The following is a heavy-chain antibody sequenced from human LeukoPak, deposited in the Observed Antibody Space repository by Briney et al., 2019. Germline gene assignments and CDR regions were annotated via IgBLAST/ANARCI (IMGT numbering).Heavy chain of an antibody. J-gene: IGHJ4*01. CDR3: ARENIVSTRDFDF. D-gene: IGHD5/OR15-5a*01. CDR1: GGSINSGDYY. Sequence: SENLSLTCTVSGGSINSGDYYWTWIRQPPGKVLEWIGSLFYTGNTYYSPSLRSRVAMSIDMSKNQFSLNLFSVTAADTAVYYCARENIVSTRDFDFWGHGTLVTVSS. V-gene: IGHV4-39*07. CDR2: LFYTGNT.